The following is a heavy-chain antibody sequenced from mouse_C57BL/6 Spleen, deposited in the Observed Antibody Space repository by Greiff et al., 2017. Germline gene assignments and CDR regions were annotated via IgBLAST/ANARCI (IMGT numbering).Heavy chain of an antibody. D-gene: IGHD2-4*01. Sequence: EVQLQQSGPELVKPGASVKIPCKASGYTFTDYNMDWVKQSHGKSLEWIGDINPNNGGTIYNQKFKGKATLTVDKSSSTAYMELRSLTSEDTAVYYCARQGYDYDVGRRYWYFDVWGTGTTVTVSS. V-gene: IGHV1-18*01. J-gene: IGHJ1*03. CDR2: INPNNGGT. CDR1: GYTFTDYN. CDR3: ARQGYDYDVGRRYWYFDV.